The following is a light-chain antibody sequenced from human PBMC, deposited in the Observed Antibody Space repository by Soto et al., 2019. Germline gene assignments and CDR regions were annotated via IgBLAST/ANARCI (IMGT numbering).Light chain of an antibody. Sequence: DIQMTQSPSTLSASVGDRVTITCRANQSISSWLAWYQQKPGKAPKVLIYKASSLERGVPSRFSGSGSGTEFTLTISSLQPDDFATYYCQQYNSYPITFGQGTRLEIK. CDR3: QQYNSYPIT. CDR1: QSISSW. J-gene: IGKJ5*01. CDR2: KAS. V-gene: IGKV1-5*03.